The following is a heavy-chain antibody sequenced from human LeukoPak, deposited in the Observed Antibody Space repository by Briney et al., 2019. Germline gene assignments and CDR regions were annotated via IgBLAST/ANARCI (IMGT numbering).Heavy chain of an antibody. J-gene: IGHJ4*02. Sequence: GGSLRLSCAASGFTFSSNYMSWVRQAPGKGLEWVSVIYSGGSTYYADSVKGRVTISRDNSKNTLYLQMNSLRAEDTAVYYCARAYPYYYDSSGYFDYWGQGTLVTVSS. D-gene: IGHD3-22*01. V-gene: IGHV3-53*01. CDR2: IYSGGST. CDR1: GFTFSSNY. CDR3: ARAYPYYYDSSGYFDY.